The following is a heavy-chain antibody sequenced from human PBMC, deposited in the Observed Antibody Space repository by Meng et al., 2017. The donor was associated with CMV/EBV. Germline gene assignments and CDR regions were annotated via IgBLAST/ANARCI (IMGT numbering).Heavy chain of an antibody. D-gene: IGHD3-3*01. J-gene: IGHJ4*02. V-gene: IGHV3-48*04. CDR1: GFTFSSYS. Sequence: GESLKISCAASGFTFSSYSMNWVRQAPGKGLEWVSYISSSSSTIYYADPVKGRFTISRDNAKNSLYLQMNSLRAEDTAVYYCARGGNYDFWSGAPYFDYWGQGTLVTVSS. CDR2: ISSSSSTI. CDR3: ARGGNYDFWSGAPYFDY.